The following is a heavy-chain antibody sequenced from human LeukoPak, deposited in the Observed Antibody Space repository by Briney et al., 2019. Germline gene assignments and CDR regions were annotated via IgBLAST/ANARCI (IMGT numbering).Heavy chain of an antibody. D-gene: IGHD3-22*01. Sequence: GGSLRLSCAASGFTVSSNYMSWVRQAPGKRLEWVSVIYSGGSTYYADSVKGRFTISRDNSKNTLYLQMNSLRAEDTAVYYCASPTYYYDSSGYLPLGYWGQGTLVTVSS. CDR2: IYSGGST. CDR1: GFTVSSNY. CDR3: ASPTYYYDSSGYLPLGY. J-gene: IGHJ4*02. V-gene: IGHV3-53*01.